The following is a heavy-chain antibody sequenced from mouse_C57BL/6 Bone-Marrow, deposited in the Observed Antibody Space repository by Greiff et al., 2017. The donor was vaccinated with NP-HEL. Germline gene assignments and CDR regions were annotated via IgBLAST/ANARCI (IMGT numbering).Heavy chain of an antibody. J-gene: IGHJ4*01. D-gene: IGHD1-1*01. Sequence: VQLQQPGTELVKPGASVKLSCKASGYTFTSYWMHWVKQRPGQGLEWIGNINASNGGTNYNEKFKSKATLTVDKSSSTAYMQLSSLTSEDSAVYYCAYGSSYLYAMDYWGQGTSVTVSS. CDR3: AYGSSYLYAMDY. V-gene: IGHV1-53*01. CDR1: GYTFTSYW. CDR2: INASNGGT.